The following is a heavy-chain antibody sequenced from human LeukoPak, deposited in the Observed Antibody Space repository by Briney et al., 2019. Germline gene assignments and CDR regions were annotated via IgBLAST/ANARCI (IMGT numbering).Heavy chain of an antibody. CDR3: ASRERYYYGSGSSYYYYYMDV. CDR2: INHSGST. CDR1: GGSFSGYY. J-gene: IGHJ6*03. D-gene: IGHD3-10*01. V-gene: IGHV4-34*01. Sequence: KPSETLSLTCAVYGGSFSGYYWSWIRQPPGKGPEWIGEINHSGSTNYNPSLKSRVTISVDTAKNQFSLKLSSVTAADTAVYYCASRERYYYGSGSSYYYYYMDVWGKGTTVTISS.